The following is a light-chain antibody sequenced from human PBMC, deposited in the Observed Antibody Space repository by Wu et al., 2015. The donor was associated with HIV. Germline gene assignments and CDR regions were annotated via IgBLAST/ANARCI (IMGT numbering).Light chain of an antibody. CDR1: QSVSNN. Sequence: VVMTQSPATLSVSPGERATLSCRASQSVSNNFAWYQQKPGRAPRLLIYGASTRATGIPARFSGSGSGTEFTLTINSMQSEDFAVYYCQQYNNWPPSTFGQGTKVDIK. V-gene: IGKV3-15*01. CDR3: QQYNNWPPST. CDR2: GAS. J-gene: IGKJ1*01.